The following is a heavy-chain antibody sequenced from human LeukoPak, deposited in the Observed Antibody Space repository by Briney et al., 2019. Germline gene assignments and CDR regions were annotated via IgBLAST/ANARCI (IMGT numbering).Heavy chain of an antibody. CDR1: VGPISSYY. J-gene: IGHJ3*02. Sequence: SETLSLTCSVSVGPISSYYWTWIRQPPGKGLEGLGYIYYSGSTNYNPFLKSRVTISVDTSTNQFSLKLSSVTAADTAVYYCARENTMVRGAFDAFDIWGQGTMVTVSS. D-gene: IGHD3-10*01. CDR3: ARENTMVRGAFDAFDI. CDR2: IYYSGST. V-gene: IGHV4-59*01.